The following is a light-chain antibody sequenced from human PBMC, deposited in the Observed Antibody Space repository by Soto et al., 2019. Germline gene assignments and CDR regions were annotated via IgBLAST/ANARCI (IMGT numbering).Light chain of an antibody. CDR1: QSVSSSY. Sequence: EIVLTQSVGTLSLSTGERATLSCRASQSVSSSYLAWYQQKPGQAPRLLIYGASSRATGIPDRFSGSGSGTDFTLTISRLEPEEFAVYYCQQYGSSRTFGQGTKV. V-gene: IGKV3-20*01. CDR2: GAS. J-gene: IGKJ1*01. CDR3: QQYGSSRT.